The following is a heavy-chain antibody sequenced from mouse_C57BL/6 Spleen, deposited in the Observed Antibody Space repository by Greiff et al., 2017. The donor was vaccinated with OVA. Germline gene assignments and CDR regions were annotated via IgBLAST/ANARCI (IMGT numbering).Heavy chain of an antibody. J-gene: IGHJ3*01. Sequence: EVKLVESGGGLVKPGGSLKLSCAASGFTFSSYTMSWVRQTPEKRLEWVATISGGGGNTYYPDSVKGRFTISRDNAKNTLYLQMSSLRSEDTALYYCARHGLYYDYDGAWFAYWGQGTLVTVSA. CDR1: GFTFSSYT. CDR2: ISGGGGNT. D-gene: IGHD2-4*01. V-gene: IGHV5-9*01. CDR3: ARHGLYYDYDGAWFAY.